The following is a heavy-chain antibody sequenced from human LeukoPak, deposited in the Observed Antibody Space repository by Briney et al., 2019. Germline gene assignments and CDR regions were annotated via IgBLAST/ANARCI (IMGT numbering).Heavy chain of an antibody. J-gene: IGHJ4*02. CDR2: MYYSGST. CDR1: GGSISSGSYY. Sequence: SETLSLTCTVSGGSISSGSYYWGWIRQPPGKGLEWIGTMYYSGSTYYSPSLKSRVTISVDKSKNQFSLNLSSVTAADTAVYYCARQSYASGSFGWGQGTLVTVSS. CDR3: ARQSYASGSFG. D-gene: IGHD3-10*01. V-gene: IGHV4-39*01.